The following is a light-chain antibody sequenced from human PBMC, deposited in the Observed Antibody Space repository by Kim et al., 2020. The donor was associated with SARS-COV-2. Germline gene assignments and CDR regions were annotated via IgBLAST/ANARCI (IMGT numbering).Light chain of an antibody. Sequence: VAPGQTASISCCREKLGDRHACCYQQKPGQSAVLVIYQDNKRPGGIPQRFSDSNCRSTATLTISGTQAMDEADYYCQAWNTSTTYVFGTGTQVTVL. V-gene: IGLV3-1*01. CDR2: QDN. CDR1: KLGDRH. CDR3: QAWNTSTTYV. J-gene: IGLJ1*01.